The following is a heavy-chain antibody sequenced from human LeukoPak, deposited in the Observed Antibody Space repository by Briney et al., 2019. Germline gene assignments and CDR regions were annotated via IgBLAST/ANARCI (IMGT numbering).Heavy chain of an antibody. J-gene: IGHJ4*02. CDR3: ARGVDYVWGSYRPNFDY. CDR2: INHSGST. Sequence: SETLSLTCTVSGGSINSYYWSWIRQPPGKGLEWIGEINHSGSTNYNPSLKSRVTISVDTSKNQFSLKLSSVTAADTAVYYCARGVDYVWGSYRPNFDYWGQGTLVTVSS. V-gene: IGHV4-34*01. D-gene: IGHD3-16*02. CDR1: GGSINSYY.